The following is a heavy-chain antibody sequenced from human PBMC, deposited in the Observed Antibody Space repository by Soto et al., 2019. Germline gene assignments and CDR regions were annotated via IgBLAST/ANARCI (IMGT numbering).Heavy chain of an antibody. D-gene: IGHD1-20*01. V-gene: IGHV4-4*02. Sequence: PSETLSLTCNVSGGSIRTPDWWSWVRQTPEKGLEWIGEIYHSGTPNYNPSLKSRVSMSVDKSNNQFSLKVSGVSAADTAVYYCATSQKGYNWNYFDHWGQGALVTVSS. CDR2: IYHSGTP. CDR3: ATSQKGYNWNYFDH. CDR1: GGSIRTPDW. J-gene: IGHJ4*02.